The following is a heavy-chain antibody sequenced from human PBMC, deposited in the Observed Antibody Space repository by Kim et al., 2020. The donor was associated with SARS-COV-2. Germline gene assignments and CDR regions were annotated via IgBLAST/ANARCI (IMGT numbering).Heavy chain of an antibody. CDR1: GFTFSTYA. V-gene: IGHV3-30-3*01. CDR3: ARDYYDSDAYGDGMDV. J-gene: IGHJ6*02. D-gene: IGHD3-22*01. Sequence: GGSLRLSCAASGFTFSTYAMHWVRQSPGKGLEWVAIISYHGINKFYADSVKGRFTISRDNSKNTLHLHMNNLSGEDTAVYRCARDYYDSDAYGDGMDVWGQGTTVTVSS. CDR2: ISYHGINK.